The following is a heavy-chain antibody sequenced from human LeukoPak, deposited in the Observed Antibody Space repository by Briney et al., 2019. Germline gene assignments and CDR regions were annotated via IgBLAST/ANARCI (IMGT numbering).Heavy chain of an antibody. J-gene: IGHJ2*01. CDR2: IYYSGST. V-gene: IGHV4-39*07. CDR3: ARGLGYCSSTSCYFWYFDL. D-gene: IGHD2-2*01. Sequence: PSETLSLTCTVSGGSISSSSYYWGWIRQPPGKGLEWIGSIYYSGSTYYNPSLKSRVTISVDTSKNQFSLKLSSVTAADTAVYYCARGLGYCSSTSCYFWYFDLWGRGTLVTVSS. CDR1: GGSISSSSYY.